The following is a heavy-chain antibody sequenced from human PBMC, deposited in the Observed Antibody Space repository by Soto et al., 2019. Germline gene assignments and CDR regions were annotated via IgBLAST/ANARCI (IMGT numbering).Heavy chain of an antibody. Sequence: PGGSLRLSCAASGFAFSAYAMHWVRQAPGKGLEWVSFISYDGQTKTYADSVKGRFTISRDNAKNSVYLQMNSLRAEDTAVYYCARDLGYYDSSGYFDYWGQGTLVTVSS. D-gene: IGHD3-22*01. V-gene: IGHV3-30*04. J-gene: IGHJ4*02. CDR3: ARDLGYYDSSGYFDY. CDR2: ISYDGQTK. CDR1: GFAFSAYA.